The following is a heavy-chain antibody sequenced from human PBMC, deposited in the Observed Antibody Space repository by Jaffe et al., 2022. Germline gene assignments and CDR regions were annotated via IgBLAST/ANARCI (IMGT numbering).Heavy chain of an antibody. D-gene: IGHD3-22*01. J-gene: IGHJ4*02. Sequence: EVQLVESGGGLVQPGGSLRLSCAASGFTFSSYEMNWVRQAPGKGLEWVSYISSSGSTIYYADSVKGRFTISRDNAKNSLYLQMNSLRAEDTAVYYCASIIHYYDSSGYPDYWGQGTLVTVSS. CDR1: GFTFSSYE. V-gene: IGHV3-48*03. CDR3: ASIIHYYDSSGYPDY. CDR2: ISSSGSTI.